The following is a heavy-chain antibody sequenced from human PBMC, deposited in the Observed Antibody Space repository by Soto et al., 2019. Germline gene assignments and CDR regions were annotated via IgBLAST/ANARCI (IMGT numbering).Heavy chain of an antibody. CDR3: ARSSGDCGGDCYTPRRGYFDY. Sequence: NPSETLSLTCTVSGGSISSYYWSWIRQPPGKGLEWIGYIYYSGSTNYNPSLKSRVTISVDTSKNQFSLKLSSVTAADTAVYYCARSSGDCGGDCYTPRRGYFDYWGQGTLVTVSS. J-gene: IGHJ4*02. V-gene: IGHV4-59*01. CDR1: GGSISSYY. CDR2: IYYSGST. D-gene: IGHD2-21*02.